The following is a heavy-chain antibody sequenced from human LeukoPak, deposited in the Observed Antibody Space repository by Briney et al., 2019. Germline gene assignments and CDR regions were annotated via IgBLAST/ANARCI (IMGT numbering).Heavy chain of an antibody. Sequence: GASVKVSCKASGGTFSSYAISWVRQAPGQGLEWVGGIIPIFGTANYAQKFQGRVTITADKSTSTAYMELSSLRSEDTAVYYCARGIVVVVAATRAVHYYMDVWGKGTTVTVSS. CDR1: GGTFSSYA. V-gene: IGHV1-69*06. CDR3: ARGIVVVVAATRAVHYYMDV. CDR2: IIPIFGTA. D-gene: IGHD2-15*01. J-gene: IGHJ6*03.